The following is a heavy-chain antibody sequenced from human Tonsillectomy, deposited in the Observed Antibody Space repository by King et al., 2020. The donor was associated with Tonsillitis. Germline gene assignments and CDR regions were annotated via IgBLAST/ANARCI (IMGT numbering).Heavy chain of an antibody. CDR3: ARNYGPPHPPANYYYYMDV. D-gene: IGHD4-17*01. V-gene: IGHV4-34*01. J-gene: IGHJ6*03. CDR2: INHSGST. Sequence: VQLQQWGAGLLKPSETLSLTCAVYGGSFSGYYWSWIRQPPGKGLEWIGEINHSGSTNYNPSLKSRVTISVDTSKNQFSLKLSSVTAADTAVYYCARNYGPPHPPANYYYYMDVWGKGTTVTVSS. CDR1: GGSFSGYY.